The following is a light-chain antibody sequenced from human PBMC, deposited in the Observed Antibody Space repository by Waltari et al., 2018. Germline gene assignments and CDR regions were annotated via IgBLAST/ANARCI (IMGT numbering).Light chain of an antibody. CDR1: QDITNS. J-gene: IGKJ5*01. CDR2: EAS. CDR3: QQYHSLPT. Sequence: DIQMTQSPSSLSASVGDRVPITCQASQDITNSLVWYQQKPGKAPKLQIFEASSLETGVPSRFRGSGSGTDFTFTISRLQPEDVATYYCQQYHSLPTFGQGTRLEIK. V-gene: IGKV1-33*01.